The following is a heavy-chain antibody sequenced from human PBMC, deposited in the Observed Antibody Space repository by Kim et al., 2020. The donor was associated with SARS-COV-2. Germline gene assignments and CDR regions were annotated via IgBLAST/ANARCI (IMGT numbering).Heavy chain of an antibody. J-gene: IGHJ4*01. D-gene: IGHD1-26*01. CDR2: PRNKAKSYTT. Sequence: GGSLRLSCAASGFTFSDHYMDWVRQAPGKGLEWVCRPRNKAKSYTTEYAASVKGRFTISRDDSKNSLNLQMNSLKTEDTAEYYCARGRPLGGKYAIDYWG. CDR1: GFTFSDHY. CDR3: ARGRPLGGKYAIDY. V-gene: IGHV3-72*01.